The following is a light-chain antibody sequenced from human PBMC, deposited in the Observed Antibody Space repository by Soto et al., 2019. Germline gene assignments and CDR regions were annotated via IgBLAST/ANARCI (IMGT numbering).Light chain of an antibody. CDR3: QTWGTGIHVV. V-gene: IGLV4-69*01. CDR2: LNSDGSH. CDR1: SGPRLYA. Sequence: QLVLTESPSASPSRGCSDKLNCTLSSGPRLYAIAWHQQQPEKGPRFLMKLNSDGSHRKGDGIPDRFSGSSSGAERYLTISSLQSEDEADYYCQTWGTGIHVVFGGGTKLTVL. J-gene: IGLJ2*01.